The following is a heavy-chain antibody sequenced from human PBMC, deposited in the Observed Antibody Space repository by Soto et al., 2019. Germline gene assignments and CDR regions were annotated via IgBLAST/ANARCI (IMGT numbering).Heavy chain of an antibody. CDR1: GFTFSNYA. CDR3: ARDTGPNGYNYYYFGMDV. V-gene: IGHV3-30-3*01. J-gene: IGHJ6*02. CDR2: ISYDGSDK. Sequence: GGSLRLSCAASGFTFSNYAMHWVRQAPGKGLEWVAVISYDGSDKYNANSVKGRFTISRDNSKNTLYLQMNSLRAEDTAVYYCARDTGPNGYNYYYFGMDVWGQGTTVTVSS. D-gene: IGHD5-18*01.